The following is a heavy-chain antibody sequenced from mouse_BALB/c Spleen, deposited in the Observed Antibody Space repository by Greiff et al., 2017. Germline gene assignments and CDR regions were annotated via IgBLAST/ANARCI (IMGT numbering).Heavy chain of an antibody. V-gene: IGHV2-9*02. J-gene: IGHJ3*01. D-gene: IGHD4-1*01. CDR3: ARDGGTGTYWFAY. CDR2: IWAGGST. Sequence: VQLQQSGPGLVAPSQSLSITCTVSGFSLTSYGVHWVRQPPGKGLEWLGVIWAGGSTNYNSALMSRLSISKDNSKSQVFLKMNSLQTDDTAMYYCARDGGTGTYWFAYWGQGTLVTVSA. CDR1: GFSLTSYG.